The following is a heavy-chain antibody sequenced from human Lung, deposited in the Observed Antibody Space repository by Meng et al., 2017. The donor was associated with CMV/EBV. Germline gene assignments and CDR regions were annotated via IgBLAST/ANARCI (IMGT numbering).Heavy chain of an antibody. J-gene: IGHJ4*02. CDR3: VTETGYNYDN. CDR1: GGSISSSSYY. Sequence: LPVSGPWPGLRSETLSLTCSVSGGSISSSSYYWGLIRQSPGKGLEWIGSIYFSGNTYYNPSLKSRVTMSVGTAQNKFSLTLRSVTAADTAVYYCVTETGYNYDNWGQGALVTVSS. CDR2: IYFSGNT. D-gene: IGHD5-24*01. V-gene: IGHV4-39*07.